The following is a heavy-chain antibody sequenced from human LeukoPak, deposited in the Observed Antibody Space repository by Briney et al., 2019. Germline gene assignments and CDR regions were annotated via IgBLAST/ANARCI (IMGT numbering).Heavy chain of an antibody. CDR1: GYTFTSFG. J-gene: IGHJ4*02. D-gene: IGHD1-26*01. CDR3: ARDQAVGATAGTFDH. V-gene: IGHV1-18*01. Sequence: VASVKVSCKASGYTFTSFGITWVRQAPGHGLEWMGWISAFNGHTTYAQNLQGRLTMTTDSSTNTAYMEPGSLTSDDTAVYYCARDQAVGATAGTFDHWGQGTLVTVSS. CDR2: ISAFNGHT.